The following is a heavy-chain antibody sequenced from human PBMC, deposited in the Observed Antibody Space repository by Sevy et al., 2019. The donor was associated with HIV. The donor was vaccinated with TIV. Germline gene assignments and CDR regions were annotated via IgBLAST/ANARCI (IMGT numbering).Heavy chain of an antibody. CDR3: ARLVGSSSWYLLDY. V-gene: IGHV4-39*01. CDR2: IYYSGST. Sequence: SETLSLTCTVSGGSISSSSYYWGWIRQPPGKGLEWIGGIYYSGSTYYNPSLKSRVTISVDTSKNQFSLKLSSVTAADTAVYYCARLVGSSSWYLLDYWGQGTLVTVSS. J-gene: IGHJ4*02. D-gene: IGHD6-13*01. CDR1: GGSISSSSYY.